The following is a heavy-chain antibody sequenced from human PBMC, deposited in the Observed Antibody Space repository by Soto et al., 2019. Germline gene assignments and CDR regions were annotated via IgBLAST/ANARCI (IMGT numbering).Heavy chain of an antibody. CDR3: ARGEVDTAMVQYYYYGMDV. Sequence: ASVKVSYKASGYTFTSYAMHWVRQAPGQRLEWMGWINAGNGNRRYSQKFQGRVTTTSDTSASTAYMELSRLRSDDTAVYYCARGEVDTAMVQYYYYGMDVWGQGTTVTVSS. V-gene: IGHV1-3*01. CDR2: INAGNGNR. D-gene: IGHD5-18*01. J-gene: IGHJ6*02. CDR1: GYTFTSYA.